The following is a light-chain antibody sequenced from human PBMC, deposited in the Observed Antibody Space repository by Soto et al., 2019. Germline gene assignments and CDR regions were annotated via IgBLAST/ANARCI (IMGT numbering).Light chain of an antibody. CDR2: GAS. Sequence: EIVLTQSPATLSLSPGERATLSCRASQTVSSNYLAWYQQRPGQAPRLLIFGASTRAPGIPDRFSGGGSGTAFTLTISGLEPEDFAMYYCHQYSTSPVTFGGGTKV. V-gene: IGKV3-20*01. CDR1: QTVSSNY. J-gene: IGKJ4*01. CDR3: HQYSTSPVT.